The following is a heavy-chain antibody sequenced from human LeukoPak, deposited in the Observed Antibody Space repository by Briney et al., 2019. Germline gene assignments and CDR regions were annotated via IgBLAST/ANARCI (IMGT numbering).Heavy chain of an antibody. D-gene: IGHD6-13*01. V-gene: IGHV4-34*01. J-gene: IGHJ4*02. Sequence: PSETLSLTCAVYGGSFSGYYWSWIRQPPGKGLEWIGEINHGGSTNYNASLKSRVTISVDTSKNQFSLKLSSVAAADTAVYYCARHIAAAGTNWGQGTLVTVSS. CDR3: ARHIAAAGTN. CDR1: GGSFSGYY. CDR2: INHGGST.